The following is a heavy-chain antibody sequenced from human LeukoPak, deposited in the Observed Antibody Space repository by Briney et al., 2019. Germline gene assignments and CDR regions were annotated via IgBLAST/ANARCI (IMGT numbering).Heavy chain of an antibody. Sequence: PGGSLRLSCAASGFTFSSYVMSWVRQAPGKGLEWVSVIYSGGSTYYADSVKGRFTIPRDNSKSTLYLQMNSLRAEDTAVYYCARDLSITDAFDIWGQGTMVTVSS. CDR2: IYSGGST. J-gene: IGHJ3*02. CDR3: ARDLSITDAFDI. V-gene: IGHV3-53*01. D-gene: IGHD6-6*01. CDR1: GFTFSSYV.